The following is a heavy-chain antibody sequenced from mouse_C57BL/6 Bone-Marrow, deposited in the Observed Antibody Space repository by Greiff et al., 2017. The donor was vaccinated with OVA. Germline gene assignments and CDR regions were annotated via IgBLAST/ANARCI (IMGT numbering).Heavy chain of an antibody. J-gene: IGHJ2*01. CDR3: TREVYITTVVADY. V-gene: IGHV1-5*01. D-gene: IGHD1-1*01. CDR1: GYTFTSYW. CDR2: IYPGNSDT. Sequence: VQLQQSGTVLARPGASVKMSCKTSGYTFTSYWMHWVKQRPGQGLEWIGAIYPGNSDTSYNQKFKGKAKLTAVTSASTAYMELSSLTNEDSAVYYCTREVYITTVVADYWGQGTTLTVSS.